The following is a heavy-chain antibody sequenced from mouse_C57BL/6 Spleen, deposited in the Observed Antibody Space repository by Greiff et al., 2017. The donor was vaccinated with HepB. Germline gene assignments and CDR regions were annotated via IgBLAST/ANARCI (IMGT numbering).Heavy chain of an antibody. CDR3: ARPYYYGSSPFAY. CDR2: ISNLAYSI. CDR1: GFTFSDYG. J-gene: IGHJ3*01. Sequence: DVKLVESGGGLVQPGGSLKLSCAASGFTFSDYGMAWVRQAPRKGPEWVAFISNLAYSIYYADTVTGRFTISRENAKNTLYLEMSSLRSEDTAMYYCARPYYYGSSPFAYWGQGTLVTVSA. D-gene: IGHD1-1*01. V-gene: IGHV5-15*01.